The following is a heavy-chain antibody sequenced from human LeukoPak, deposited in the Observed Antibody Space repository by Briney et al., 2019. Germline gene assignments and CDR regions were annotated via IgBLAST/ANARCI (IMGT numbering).Heavy chain of an antibody. CDR1: GGSISSYY. Sequence: PSETLSLTCTVSGGSISSYYWSWIRQPPGKGLEWIGYIYYSGSTNYNPSLKSRVTISVDTSKNQFSLKLSSVTAADTAVYYCARKYSGYGIDYWGQGTLVTVSS. CDR3: ARKYSGYGIDY. D-gene: IGHD5-12*01. J-gene: IGHJ4*02. CDR2: IYYSGST. V-gene: IGHV4-59*01.